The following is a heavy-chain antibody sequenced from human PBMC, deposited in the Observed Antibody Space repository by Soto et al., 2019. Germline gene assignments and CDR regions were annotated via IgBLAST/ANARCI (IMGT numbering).Heavy chain of an antibody. D-gene: IGHD3-16*01. V-gene: IGHV3-53*01. Sequence: PGGSLRLSCVVSGFIVSSKYMTWVRQAPGKGLEWVSVIYTGGSTHYADSARGRFTISRDSSKNTLYLQMNSLRAEDAAVYYCTTYTGYGMDVWGQGTTVTVSS. CDR1: GFIVSSKY. J-gene: IGHJ6*02. CDR2: IYTGGST. CDR3: TTYTGYGMDV.